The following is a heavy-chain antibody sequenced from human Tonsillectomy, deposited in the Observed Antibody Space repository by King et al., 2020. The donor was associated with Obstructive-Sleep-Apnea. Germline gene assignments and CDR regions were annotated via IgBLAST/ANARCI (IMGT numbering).Heavy chain of an antibody. J-gene: IGHJ6*02. CDR1: GGSIGSYY. CDR2: IYSSGST. V-gene: IGHV4-59*01. Sequence: VQLQESGPGLVKPSETLSLTCTVSGGSIGSYYWSWIRQPPGKGLEWIGYIYSSGSTNYNPSLKSRVTISLDTSKNQFSLRLSSVTAADTAVYYCARVPIYYDSSEVDYYYGMDVWGQGTTVTVSS. CDR3: ARVPIYYDSSEVDYYYGMDV. D-gene: IGHD3-22*01.